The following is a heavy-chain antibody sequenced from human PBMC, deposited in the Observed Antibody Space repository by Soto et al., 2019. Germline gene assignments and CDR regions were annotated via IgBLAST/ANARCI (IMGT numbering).Heavy chain of an antibody. Sequence: ASVKVSCKASGGTFSSYAISWVRQAPGQGLEWMGGIIPIFGTANYAQKFQGRVTITADESTSTAYMELSSPRSEDTAVYYCASWLVRGVIIGGGDYSCGMDVCGQGTPVTVSS. CDR1: GGTFSSYA. CDR3: ASWLVRGVIIGGGDYSCGMDV. D-gene: IGHD3-10*01. CDR2: IIPIFGTA. V-gene: IGHV1-69*13. J-gene: IGHJ6*02.